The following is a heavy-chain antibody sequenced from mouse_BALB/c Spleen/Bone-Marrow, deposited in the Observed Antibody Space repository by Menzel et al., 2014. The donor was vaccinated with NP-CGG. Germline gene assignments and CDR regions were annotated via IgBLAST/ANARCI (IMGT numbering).Heavy chain of an antibody. J-gene: IGHJ3*01. CDR1: GFNIKDTY. Sequence: EVQLQQSGAELVKPGASVKMSCTASGFNIKDTYMHWVKQRPEQGLEWIGRIDPANYNTKYDPKFQGKATITADTSSNTAYLQLSGLTSEDTAVYYCARNSMAYWGQGTLVTVSA. CDR2: IDPANYNT. V-gene: IGHV14-3*02. CDR3: ARNSMAY.